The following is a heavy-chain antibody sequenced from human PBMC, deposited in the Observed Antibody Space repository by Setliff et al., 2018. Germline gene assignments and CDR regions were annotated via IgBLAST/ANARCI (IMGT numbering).Heavy chain of an antibody. J-gene: IGHJ4*02. CDR1: RFTFSNYG. CDR2: IKQDGSEK. D-gene: IGHD3-16*01. V-gene: IGHV3-7*01. CDR3: ARDGGEY. Sequence: GGSLRLSCVASRFTFSNYGMHWVRQAPGKGLEWVANIKQDGSEKYYVDSVKGRFTISRDNAKNSLYLQMNSLGAEDTAVYYCARDGGEYWGQGTLVTVSS.